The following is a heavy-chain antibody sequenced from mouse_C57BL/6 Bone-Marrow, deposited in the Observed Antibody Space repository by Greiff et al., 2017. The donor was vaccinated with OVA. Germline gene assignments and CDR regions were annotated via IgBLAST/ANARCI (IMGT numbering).Heavy chain of an antibody. V-gene: IGHV1-20*01. CDR2: INPYNGDT. CDR1: GYSFTGYF. CDR3: ARGESD. J-gene: IGHJ4*01. Sequence: EVKVVESGPELVKPGDSVKISCKASGYSFTGYFMNWVMQSHGKSLEWIGRINPYNGDTFYNQKFKGKATLTVDKSSSTAHMELRSLTSEDSAVYYCARGESDWGQGTSVTVSS.